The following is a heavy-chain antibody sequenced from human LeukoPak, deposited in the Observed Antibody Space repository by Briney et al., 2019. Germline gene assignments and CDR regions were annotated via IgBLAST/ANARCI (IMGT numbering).Heavy chain of an antibody. D-gene: IGHD3-10*01. CDR2: ISDSGGRT. CDR1: GITLSNYG. Sequence: GGSLRLSCAVSGITLSNYGMSWVRQAPGKGLEWVAGISDSGGRTNYADSVKGRFTISRDNPKNTLYLQMNSLRAEDTAVYFCAKRGVVIRVFLVGFHKEAYYFDSWGQGALATVSS. V-gene: IGHV3-23*01. J-gene: IGHJ4*02. CDR3: AKRGVVIRVFLVGFHKEAYYFDS.